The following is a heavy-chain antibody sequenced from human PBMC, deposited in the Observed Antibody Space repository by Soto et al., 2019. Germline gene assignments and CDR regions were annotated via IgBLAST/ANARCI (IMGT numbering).Heavy chain of an antibody. CDR3: AKDLTSSSWPFYYYYYGMDV. CDR2: ISWNSGSI. V-gene: IGHV3-9*01. J-gene: IGHJ6*02. D-gene: IGHD6-13*01. CDR1: GFTFDDYA. Sequence: GGSLRLSCAASGFTFDDYAMHWVRQAPGKGLEWVSGISWNSGSIGYADSVKGRFTISRDNAKNSLYLQMNSLRAEDTALYYCAKDLTSSSWPFYYYYYGMDVWGQGTTVTVSS.